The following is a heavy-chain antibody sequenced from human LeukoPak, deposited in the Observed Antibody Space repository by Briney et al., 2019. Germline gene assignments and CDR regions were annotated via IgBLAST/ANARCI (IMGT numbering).Heavy chain of an antibody. V-gene: IGHV3-48*04. Sequence: GGSLRLSCTVSGFTVSSDSMSWVRQAPGKGLEWVAYISSSGSTIYYADSVKGRFTISRDNAKNSLYLQMNSLRAEDTAVYYCAELGITMIGGVWGKGTTVTISS. D-gene: IGHD3-10*02. CDR2: ISSSGSTI. CDR1: GFTVSSDS. CDR3: AELGITMIGGV. J-gene: IGHJ6*04.